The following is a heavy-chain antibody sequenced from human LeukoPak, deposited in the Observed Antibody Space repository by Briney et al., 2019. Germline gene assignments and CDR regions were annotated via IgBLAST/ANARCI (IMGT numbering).Heavy chain of an antibody. CDR3: ARLVEGIGYYYYGMDV. CDR1: GGSISSYY. CDR2: IYTSGST. Sequence: SETLSLTCTVSGGSISSYYWSWIRQPAGKGLEWIGRIYTSGSTNYNPSLKSRVTMSVDTSKNQFSLKLSSVTAADTAVYYCARLVEGIGYYYYGMDVWGQGTTVTVSS. J-gene: IGHJ6*02. V-gene: IGHV4-4*07.